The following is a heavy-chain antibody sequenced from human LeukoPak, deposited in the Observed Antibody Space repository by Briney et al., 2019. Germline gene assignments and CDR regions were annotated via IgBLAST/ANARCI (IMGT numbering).Heavy chain of an antibody. J-gene: IGHJ4*02. CDR3: AKDNDDSSGYLDYFDY. Sequence: GGSLRLSCAASGFTFDDYAMHWVRQAPGKGLEWLSGIRWNSGSIGYADSVKGRFTISRDNAKNSLYLQMNSLRAEDTALYYCAKDNDDSSGYLDYFDYWGQGTLVTVSS. V-gene: IGHV3-9*01. CDR1: GFTFDDYA. D-gene: IGHD3-22*01. CDR2: IRWNSGSI.